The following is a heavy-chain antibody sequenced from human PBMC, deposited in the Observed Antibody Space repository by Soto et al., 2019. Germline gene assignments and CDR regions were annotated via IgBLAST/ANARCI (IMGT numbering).Heavy chain of an antibody. CDR2: ISSSGSTI. Sequence: GGSLRLSCAASGFTFSDYYMSWIRQAPGKGLEWVSYISSSGSTIYYADSEKGRFTISRDNAKNLLYLQMNSLRAEDTAVYYCARGLLRHDQFDYWGQGTLVTVSS. V-gene: IGHV3-11*01. D-gene: IGHD3-16*01. CDR3: ARGLLRHDQFDY. CDR1: GFTFSDYY. J-gene: IGHJ4*02.